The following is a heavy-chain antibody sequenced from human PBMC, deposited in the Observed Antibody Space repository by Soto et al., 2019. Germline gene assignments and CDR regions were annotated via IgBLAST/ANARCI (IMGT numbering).Heavy chain of an antibody. V-gene: IGHV4-59*08. J-gene: IGHJ4*02. D-gene: IGHD3-22*01. CDR3: ASTRMIVAHFDY. CDR2: IYYSGST. CDR1: GGYICSYY. Sequence: PSETLSLTCTVSGGYICSYYWSWIRQPPGKGLEWIGYIYYSGSTNYNPSLKSRVTISVDTSKNQFSLKLSSVTAADTAVYYCASTRMIVAHFDYWGQGTLVTVSS.